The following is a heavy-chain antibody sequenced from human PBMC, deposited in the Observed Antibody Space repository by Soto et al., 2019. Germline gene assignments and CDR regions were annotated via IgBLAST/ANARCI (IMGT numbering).Heavy chain of an antibody. V-gene: IGHV2-5*01. CDR2: IFCNDDK. CDR3: VRRLGDFTTGGAFDI. D-gene: IGHD3-3*01. CDR1: GFSFIPSGGG. J-gene: IGHJ3*02. Sequence: QITVKESGPTLVTPTQTLTLTCTFSGFSFIPSGGGVGWIRQPPGKAPEWLAIIFCNDDKSYTPSLNSRLTITKAPSNNLVVLTMTNLDPVDTPTYFCVRRLGDFTTGGAFDIWGLGTKVTVSS.